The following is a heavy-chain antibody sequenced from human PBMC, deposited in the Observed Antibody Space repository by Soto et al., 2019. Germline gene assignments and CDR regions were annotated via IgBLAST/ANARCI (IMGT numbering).Heavy chain of an antibody. D-gene: IGHD6-6*01. V-gene: IGHV4-34*01. Sequence: ASETLSLTCAVYGGSFSGYYWSWIRQPPGKGLEWIGEINHSGSTNYNPSLKSRVTISVDTSKNQFSLKLSSVTAADTAVYYCARGVYSSSSNWFDPWGQGTLVTVSS. CDR2: INHSGST. CDR1: GGSFSGYY. J-gene: IGHJ5*02. CDR3: ARGVYSSSSNWFDP.